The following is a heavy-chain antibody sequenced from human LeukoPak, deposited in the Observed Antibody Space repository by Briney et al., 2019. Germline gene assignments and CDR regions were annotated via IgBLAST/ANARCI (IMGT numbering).Heavy chain of an antibody. V-gene: IGHV4-59*01. Sequence: SETLSLTCTVSGGSISSYYWSWIRQPPGEGLEWIGYIYYSGSTNYNPSLKSRVTISVDTSKNQFSLKLSSVTAADTAVYYCARELIHDSSGYYQFFDYWGQGTPVTVSS. CDR1: GGSISSYY. CDR2: IYYSGST. J-gene: IGHJ4*02. CDR3: ARELIHDSSGYYQFFDY. D-gene: IGHD3-22*01.